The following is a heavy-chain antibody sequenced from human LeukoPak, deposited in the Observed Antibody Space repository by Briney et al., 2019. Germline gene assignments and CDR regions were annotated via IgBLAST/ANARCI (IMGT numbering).Heavy chain of an antibody. D-gene: IGHD1-1*01. CDR1: GGTFSSYA. J-gene: IGHJ5*02. CDR2: IIPIFGTA. V-gene: IGHV1-69*06. CDR3: ARGGRTTRTTLRWFDP. Sequence: AASVKVSCKASGGTFSSYAISWVRQAPGQGLEWMGGIIPIFGTANYAQKFQGRVTITADKSTSTAYMELSSLRSEDTAVYYCARGGRTTRTTLRWFDPWGQGTLVTVSS.